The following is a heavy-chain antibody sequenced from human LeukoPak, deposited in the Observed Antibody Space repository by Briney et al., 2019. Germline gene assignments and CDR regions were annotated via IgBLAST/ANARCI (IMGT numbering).Heavy chain of an antibody. CDR1: GFTLSSYS. J-gene: IGHJ6*02. CDR3: ARGNYYGMDV. D-gene: IGHD2/OR15-2a*01. Sequence: GGSLRLSCAASGFTLSSYSMNWVRQAPGKGLEWVSFISSSSSDIYYADSVKGRFTISRDNAKNSLYLQMNSLRAEDMAVYYCARGNYYGMDVWGQGTTVTVSS. V-gene: IGHV3-21*01. CDR2: ISSSSSDI.